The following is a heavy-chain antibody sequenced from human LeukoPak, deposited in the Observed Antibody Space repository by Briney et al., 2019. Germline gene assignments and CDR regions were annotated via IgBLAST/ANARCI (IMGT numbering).Heavy chain of an antibody. V-gene: IGHV4-59*01. CDR1: GGSISSYY. J-gene: IGHJ5*02. CDR3: ARGISVPTGYSSSWYWFDP. D-gene: IGHD6-13*01. Sequence: SETLSLTCTVSGGSISSYYWSWIQQPPGKGLEWIGYIYYSGSTNYNPSLKSRVTISVDTSKNQFSLKLSSVTAADTAVYYCARGISVPTGYSSSWYWFDPWGQGTLVTVSS. CDR2: IYYSGST.